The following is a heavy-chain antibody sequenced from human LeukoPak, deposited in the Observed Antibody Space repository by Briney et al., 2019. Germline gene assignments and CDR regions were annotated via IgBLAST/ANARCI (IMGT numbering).Heavy chain of an antibody. CDR3: SGRYALGPV. V-gene: IGHV1-2*02. CDR2: IVPDGRDT. CDR1: GYAFSAHH. D-gene: IGHD3-10*02. J-gene: IGHJ4*02. Sequence: ASVKVSCKASGYAFSAHHIHWVRQARGQGLEWMGWIVPDGRDTKYAEKFQGRMTMTVDTSISTAYMELNRVTSDDTAVYYCSGRYALGPVWGQGTLITASS.